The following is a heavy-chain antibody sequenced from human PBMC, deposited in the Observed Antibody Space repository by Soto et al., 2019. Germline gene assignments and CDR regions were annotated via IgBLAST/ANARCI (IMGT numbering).Heavy chain of an antibody. Sequence: VQLQESGPGLVKPSETLSLTCTVSVSGGSVSTGVHYWSWIRQPPGKGLEWIGYIYYSGSNNYNPAPKSRVTISVETSKNQCTLELTSVTAANTAVYYCARGYYSSWYWFNSWGRGTLVTVSS. CDR2: IYYSGSN. D-gene: IGHD6-13*01. J-gene: IGHJ2*01. CDR1: GGSVSTGVHY. V-gene: IGHV4-61*08. CDR3: ARGYYSSWYWFNS.